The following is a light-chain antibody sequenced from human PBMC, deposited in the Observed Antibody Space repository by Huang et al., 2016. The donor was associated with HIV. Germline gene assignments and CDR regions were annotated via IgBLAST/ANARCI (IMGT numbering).Light chain of an antibody. J-gene: IGKJ3*01. CDR1: ESVGSF. V-gene: IGKV3-11*01. CDR2: DAS. CDR3: QQRTYSFT. Sequence: EIVLTQSPATLSLPPGERATLSCRASESVGSFLAWYQQKPGQAPRRLIYDASYRATGIPARFSGSGSGTDFTLTISSLEPEDFAVYYCQQRTYSFTFGPGTKVD.